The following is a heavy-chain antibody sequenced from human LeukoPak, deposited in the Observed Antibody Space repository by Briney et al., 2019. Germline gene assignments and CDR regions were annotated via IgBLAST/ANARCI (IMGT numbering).Heavy chain of an antibody. CDR3: ARDSAVAVTDAFDI. CDR2: IYSGGST. D-gene: IGHD6-19*01. V-gene: IGHV3-66*01. CDR1: GFTVSSNY. J-gene: IGHJ3*02. Sequence: PGGSLRLSCAASGFTVSSNYMSWVRQAPGKGLEWVSVIYSGGSTYYADSVKGRFTISRDNSKNTLYLQMNSLRAEDTAVYYCARDSAVAVTDAFDIWGQGTTVTVSS.